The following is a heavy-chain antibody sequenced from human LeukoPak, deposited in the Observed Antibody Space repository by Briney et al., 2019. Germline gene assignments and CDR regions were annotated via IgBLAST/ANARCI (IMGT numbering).Heavy chain of an antibody. CDR3: ATGPGYWNNDAFDI. Sequence: SVKVSCKASGGTFSSYAISWVRQAPGQGLEWMGRIIPIFGTANYAQKFQGRVTIATDESTSTAYMELSSLRSEDTAVYYCATGPGYWNNDAFDIWGQGTMVTVSS. J-gene: IGHJ3*02. CDR2: IIPIFGTA. V-gene: IGHV1-69*05. D-gene: IGHD1/OR15-1a*01. CDR1: GGTFSSYA.